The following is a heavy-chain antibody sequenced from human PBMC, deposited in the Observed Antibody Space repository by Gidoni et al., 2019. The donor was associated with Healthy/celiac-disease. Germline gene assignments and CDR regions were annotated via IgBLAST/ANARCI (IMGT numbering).Heavy chain of an antibody. V-gene: IGHV3-30*04. CDR2: ISYDGSNK. Sequence: QVQLVESGGGVVQPGRSLRLSCAASGFTFRSYAMHWVRQAPGKGLEWVAVISYDGSNKYYADSVKGRFTISRDNSKNTLYLQMNSLRAEDTAVYYCARDLGPVVVKDAFDIWGQGTMVTVSS. J-gene: IGHJ3*02. CDR3: ARDLGPVVVKDAFDI. CDR1: GFTFRSYA. D-gene: IGHD3-22*01.